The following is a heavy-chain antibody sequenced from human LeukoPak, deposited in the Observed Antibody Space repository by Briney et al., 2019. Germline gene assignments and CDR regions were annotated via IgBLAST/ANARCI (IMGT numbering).Heavy chain of an antibody. J-gene: IGHJ4*02. Sequence: ASVKVSCKASGGTFSSYAISWVRQAPGQGLEWMGGIIPIFGTANYAQKFQGRVTITADKSTSTAYMELSSLRSEDTAVYYCARYGSTSCYACFDYWGQGTVVTVSS. CDR2: IIPIFGTA. D-gene: IGHD2-2*01. CDR3: ARYGSTSCYACFDY. CDR1: GGTFSSYA. V-gene: IGHV1-69*06.